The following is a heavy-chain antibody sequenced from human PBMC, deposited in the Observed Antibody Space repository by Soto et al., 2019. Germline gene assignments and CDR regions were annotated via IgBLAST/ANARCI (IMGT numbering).Heavy chain of an antibody. CDR1: GFTFSIYG. J-gene: IGHJ4*02. CDR3: AKETVEYYFDY. D-gene: IGHD3-3*01. Sequence: QVQLVESGGGVVQPGRSLRLSCAASGFTFSIYGMHWVRQAPGKGLEWVAVISYDGSNKYYADSVKGRFTISRDNSKNTLYLQMNSLRCEDTAVYYCAKETVEYYFDYWGQGTLVTVSS. CDR2: ISYDGSNK. V-gene: IGHV3-30*18.